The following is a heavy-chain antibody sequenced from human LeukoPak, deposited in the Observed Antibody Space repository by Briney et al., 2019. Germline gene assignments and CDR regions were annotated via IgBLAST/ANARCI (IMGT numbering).Heavy chain of an antibody. Sequence: ASVKVSCKASGYTFSNYDINWVRQATGQGLEWMGWMNPNSGNTGYAQKFQGRVTMTRNTSISTAYMELSSLRSEDTAVYYCARGITIFGVVTLDYWGQGTPVTVSS. CDR1: GYTFSNYD. J-gene: IGHJ4*02. V-gene: IGHV1-8*01. CDR2: MNPNSGNT. D-gene: IGHD3-3*01. CDR3: ARGITIFGVVTLDY.